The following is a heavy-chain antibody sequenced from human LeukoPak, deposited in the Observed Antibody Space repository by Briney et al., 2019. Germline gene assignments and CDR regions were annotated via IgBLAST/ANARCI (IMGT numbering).Heavy chain of an antibody. CDR1: GGTFSSYA. V-gene: IGHV1-69*13. CDR2: IIPIFGTA. Sequence: ASVKVSCKASGGTFSSYAISWVRQAPGQGLEWMGGIIPIFGTANYAQKFQGRVTITADESTSTAYMELSSLRSEDTAVYYCARKSYYDRSGYYSGWFDPWGQGTLVTVSS. CDR3: ARKSYYDRSGYYSGWFDP. J-gene: IGHJ5*02. D-gene: IGHD3-22*01.